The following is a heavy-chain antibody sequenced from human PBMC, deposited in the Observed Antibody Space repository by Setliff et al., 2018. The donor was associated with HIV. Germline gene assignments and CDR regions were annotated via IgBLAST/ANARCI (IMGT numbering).Heavy chain of an antibody. CDR1: GFTFSTYR. D-gene: IGHD2-2*01. V-gene: IGHV3-21*04. CDR2: ISSSSSYI. J-gene: IGHJ4*02. Sequence: PGGSLRLSCAASGFTFSTYRMNWVRQAPGKGLEWVSSISSSSSYIYYADSLKGRFTISRDNAKNSLYLQMTSLRAEDTAVYYCARPSLLGGDSTTPYDCWGQGTLVTVSS. CDR3: ARPSLLGGDSTTPYDC.